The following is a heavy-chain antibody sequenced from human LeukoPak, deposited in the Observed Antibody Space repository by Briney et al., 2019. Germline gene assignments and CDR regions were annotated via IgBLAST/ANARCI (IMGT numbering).Heavy chain of an antibody. CDR2: IKSKTDGGTT. D-gene: IGHD1-26*01. CDR3: ITDPGEWEPI. Sequence: GGSLRLSCAASGLTFSNAWMSWVRQAPGKGLEWVDRIKSKTDGGTTDYGAPVKGRFIISRDDSKNTLYLQMNGLKIEDTAVYYCITDPGEWEPIWGQGTMVTVSS. J-gene: IGHJ3*02. CDR1: GLTFSNAW. V-gene: IGHV3-15*01.